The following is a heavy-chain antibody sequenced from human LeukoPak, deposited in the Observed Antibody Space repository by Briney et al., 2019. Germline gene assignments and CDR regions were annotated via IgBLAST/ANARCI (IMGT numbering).Heavy chain of an antibody. Sequence: PSETLSLTCTVSGGSISSYYWSWIRQPPGKGLEWIGYIYYSGSTNFNPSLKSRVTISVDTSKNQFSLKLSSVTAADTAVYYCARSTGYSSGWANDYWGQGTLVTVSS. CDR2: IYYSGST. J-gene: IGHJ4*02. V-gene: IGHV4-59*08. CDR3: ARSTGYSSGWANDY. CDR1: GGSISSYY. D-gene: IGHD6-19*01.